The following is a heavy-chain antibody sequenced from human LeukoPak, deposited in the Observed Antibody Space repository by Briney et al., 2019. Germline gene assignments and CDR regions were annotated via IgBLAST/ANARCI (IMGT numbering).Heavy chain of an antibody. D-gene: IGHD3-10*02. Sequence: ASVKVSCKASGHTFTDQYMHWVRQAPGQGLEWMGWINPNSGSTNYAQKFQGRVTMTRDTSISTAYMELYRLTSDDTAMYYCTRNGRGLNWFDPWGQGTLVTVSS. CDR3: TRNGRGLNWFDP. CDR1: GHTFTDQY. J-gene: IGHJ5*02. V-gene: IGHV1-2*02. CDR2: INPNSGST.